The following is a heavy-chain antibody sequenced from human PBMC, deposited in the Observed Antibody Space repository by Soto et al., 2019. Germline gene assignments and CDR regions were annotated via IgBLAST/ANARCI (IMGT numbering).Heavy chain of an antibody. CDR2: INHSGST. V-gene: IGHV4-34*01. Sequence: PSETLSLTCAVYGGSFSGYYWSWIRQPPGKGLEWIGEINHSGSTNYNPSLKSRVTISVDTSKNQFSLNLSSMTAADTAVYYCARSMTTVVTLDYWGQGTLVTVSS. CDR1: GGSFSGYY. J-gene: IGHJ4*02. D-gene: IGHD4-17*01. CDR3: ARSMTTVVTLDY.